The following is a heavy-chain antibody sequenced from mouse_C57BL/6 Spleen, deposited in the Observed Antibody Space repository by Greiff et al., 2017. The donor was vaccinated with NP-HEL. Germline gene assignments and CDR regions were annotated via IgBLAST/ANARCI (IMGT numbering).Heavy chain of an antibody. CDR2: INPNNGGT. CDR3: ARAKGRYYGSRAWFAY. V-gene: IGHV1-26*01. D-gene: IGHD1-1*01. Sequence: VQLQQSGPELVKPGASVKISCKASGYTFTDYYMNWVKQSHGKSLEWIGDINPNNGGTSYNQKFKGKATLTVDKSSSTAYMELRSLTSEDSAVYYCARAKGRYYGSRAWFAYWGQGTLVTVSA. CDR1: GYTFTDYY. J-gene: IGHJ3*01.